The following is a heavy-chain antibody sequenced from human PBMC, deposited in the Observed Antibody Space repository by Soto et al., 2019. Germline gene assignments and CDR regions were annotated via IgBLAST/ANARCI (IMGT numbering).Heavy chain of an antibody. D-gene: IGHD3-10*01. J-gene: IGHJ6*02. CDR3: ARGQLVWYGDLTPYHRDMDV. Sequence: SETLSLTCAFYGGSFDDFYWSWVRQSPGKGLEWVGEISHDGGTNYSPSLASRVSISVDTSKNQFSLHLRSVTAAETGLYYCARGQLVWYGDLTPYHRDMDVWGQGTTVTVSS. CDR1: GGSFDDFY. V-gene: IGHV4-34*01. CDR2: ISHDGGT.